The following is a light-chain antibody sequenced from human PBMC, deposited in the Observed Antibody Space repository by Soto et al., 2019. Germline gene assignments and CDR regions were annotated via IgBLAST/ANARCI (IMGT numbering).Light chain of an antibody. V-gene: IGKV3-15*01. CDR2: GAS. CDR3: QQSKTWPWT. Sequence: VLTQSPATLSVSPGESATLSCRASQSISSHLAWYQQKPGQAPRLLIYGASTRATGSPARFSGSGSGTEFTLTIRSLQSEDFALYYCQQSKTWPWTFGKGTKVEI. J-gene: IGKJ1*01. CDR1: QSISSH.